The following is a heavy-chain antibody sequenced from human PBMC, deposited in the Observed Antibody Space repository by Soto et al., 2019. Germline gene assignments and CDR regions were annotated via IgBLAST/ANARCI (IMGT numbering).Heavy chain of an antibody. J-gene: IGHJ4*02. V-gene: IGHV3-30*18. Sequence: GGSLRLSCAASEFTFKIYGMHWVRQAPGKGLEWVAVISNDGGDKYYADSVKGRFTISRDHSENTMYLQMNSLRAEDTAVYYCAKDSGRGSADYYFDYWGQGTLVTVSS. CDR1: EFTFKIYG. D-gene: IGHD3-10*01. CDR2: ISNDGGDK. CDR3: AKDSGRGSADYYFDY.